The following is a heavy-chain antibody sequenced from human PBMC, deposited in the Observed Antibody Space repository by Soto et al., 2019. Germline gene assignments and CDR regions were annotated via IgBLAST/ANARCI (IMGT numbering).Heavy chain of an antibody. V-gene: IGHV3-30*18. CDR3: AKALGELSPESYDY. CDR1: GFTFSSYA. CDR2: ISYDGSDK. Sequence: QVQLVESGGGVVQPGRSLRLSCAASGFTFSSYAMHWVRQAPGKGLEWVAVISYDGSDKYYADSVKGRFTISRDNYKNKLNLQMNSLRAGDTAVYYCAKALGELSPESYDYWGQGTLITVSS. J-gene: IGHJ4*02. D-gene: IGHD3-16*02.